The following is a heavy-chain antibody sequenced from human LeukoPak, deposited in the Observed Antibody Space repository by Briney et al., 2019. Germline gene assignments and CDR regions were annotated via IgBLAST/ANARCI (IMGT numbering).Heavy chain of an antibody. CDR1: GFTFSSYS. J-gene: IGHJ4*02. CDR3: AKGRSDSTSWYAGSH. V-gene: IGHV3-48*01. CDR2: ISSSSSTI. Sequence: PGGSLRLSCAASGFTFSSYSMNWVRQAPGKGLEGVSYISSSSSTIYYADSVKGRFTISRDNAKNSLYLQMNSLRAEDTAVYYCAKGRSDSTSWYAGSHWGQGTLVTVSS. D-gene: IGHD6-13*01.